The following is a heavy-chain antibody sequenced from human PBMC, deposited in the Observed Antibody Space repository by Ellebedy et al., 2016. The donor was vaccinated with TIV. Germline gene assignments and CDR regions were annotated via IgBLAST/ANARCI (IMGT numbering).Heavy chain of an antibody. J-gene: IGHJ4*02. CDR1: GFTVSSNY. CDR3: ARVLELLWLDY. V-gene: IGHV3-30*03. Sequence: GESLKISXAASGFTVSSNYMSWVRQAPGKGLEWVAVISYDGSNKYYADSVKGRFTISRDNSKNTLYLQMNSLRAEDTAVYYCARVLELLWLDYWGQGTLVTVSS. D-gene: IGHD3-10*01. CDR2: ISYDGSNK.